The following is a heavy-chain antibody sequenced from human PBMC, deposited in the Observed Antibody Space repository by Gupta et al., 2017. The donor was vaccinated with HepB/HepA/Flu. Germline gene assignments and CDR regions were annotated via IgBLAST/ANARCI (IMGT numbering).Heavy chain of an antibody. J-gene: IGHJ3*02. Sequence: QPGGSLRLSCAASGFAFGRYDMSWVRQAPGKGLEWVSGISGSGGTTYSADSVKGRFTISRDNSKNTLYLQMKSLRAEDTAVYYCAKRKDSGSYYAAFDIWGQGTMVTVSS. CDR2: ISGSGGTT. CDR3: AKRKDSGSYYAAFDI. V-gene: IGHV3-23*01. D-gene: IGHD1-26*01. CDR1: GFAFGRYD.